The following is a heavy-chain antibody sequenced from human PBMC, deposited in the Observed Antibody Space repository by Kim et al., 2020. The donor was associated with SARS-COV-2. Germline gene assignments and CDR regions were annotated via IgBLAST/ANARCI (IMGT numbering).Heavy chain of an antibody. CDR2: TLYRSKWYN. Sequence: SQTLSLTCAISGDSVSSDSAAWHWIRQSPSRGLEWLGRTLYRSKWYNDYAVSVRSRMTINPDTSKNQFSLQLSSVTPEDTAVYYCARKYRITLVRGVFDPFDIWGQGTMVTVSS. J-gene: IGHJ3*02. D-gene: IGHD3-10*01. CDR1: GDSVSSDSAA. V-gene: IGHV6-1*01. CDR3: ARKYRITLVRGVFDPFDI.